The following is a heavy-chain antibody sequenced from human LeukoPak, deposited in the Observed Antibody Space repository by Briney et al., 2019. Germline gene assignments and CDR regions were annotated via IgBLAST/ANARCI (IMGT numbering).Heavy chain of an antibody. CDR1: GGSISSGGYS. J-gene: IGHJ4*02. D-gene: IGHD4-23*01. CDR3: ARDKGGNFDY. CDR2: IYHSGST. Sequence: SETLSLTCAVSGGSISSGGYSWSRIRQPPGKGVEWIGYIYHSGSTYYNPSLKSRVTISVDRSKNQFSLKLSSVTAADTAVYYCARDKGGNFDYWGQGTLVTVSS. V-gene: IGHV4-30-2*01.